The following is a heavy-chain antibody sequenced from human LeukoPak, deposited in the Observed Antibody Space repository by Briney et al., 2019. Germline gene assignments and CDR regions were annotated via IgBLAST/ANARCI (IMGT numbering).Heavy chain of an antibody. CDR2: INHSGST. V-gene: IGHV4-34*03. CDR3: RGHSRWLVPLLAY. J-gene: IGHJ4*02. CDR1: GGSFSGYY. D-gene: IGHD6-19*01. Sequence: SETLSLTCAVYGGSFSGYYWSWIRQPPGKGLEWIGEINHSGSTNYNPSLKKRVTISLDTSKHELSVKLSSVTAAHTTGCYFRGHSRWLVPLLAYWGQGTLVTVSS.